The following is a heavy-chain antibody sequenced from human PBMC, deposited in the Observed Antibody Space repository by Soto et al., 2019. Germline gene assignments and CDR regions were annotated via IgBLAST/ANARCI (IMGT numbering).Heavy chain of an antibody. CDR3: VRGGGGGLFEP. D-gene: IGHD2-15*01. Sequence: GGSLRLSCAASGFTFSSYSMNWVRQAPGKGLEWVSSISSSSSYIYYADSVKGRFTISRDNAKNSLYLQMNSLRAEDTAVYYCVRGGGGGLFEPWGQGTMVTVSS. J-gene: IGHJ5*02. CDR1: GFTFSSYS. CDR2: ISSSSSYI. V-gene: IGHV3-21*01.